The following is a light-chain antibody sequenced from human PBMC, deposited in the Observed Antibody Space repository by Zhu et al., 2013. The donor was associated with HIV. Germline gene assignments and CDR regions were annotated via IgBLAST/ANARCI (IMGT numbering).Light chain of an antibody. V-gene: IGKV3-20*01. CDR2: GAY. Sequence: EIVLTQSPGTLSLSPGERATFSCRASQSITNNFVSWYQQRPGQAPRLLMYGAYSRATGIPDRFSGSGSGTDFTLTISRLEPEDFAVYYCQQYVTLPTFGQGTKVEI. CDR3: QQYVTLPT. J-gene: IGKJ1*01. CDR1: QSITNNF.